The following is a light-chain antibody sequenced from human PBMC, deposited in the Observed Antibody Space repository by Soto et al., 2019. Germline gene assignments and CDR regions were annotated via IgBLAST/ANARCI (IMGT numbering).Light chain of an antibody. V-gene: IGKV3-11*01. CDR3: QQRSNWPGT. CDR2: DAS. Sequence: EIVMTQSPATLSVSPGERATLSCRASQSISTILAWYQQKPGQAPRLLIYDASNRATGIPARFSGSGSGTDFTLTISSLEPEDFAVYYCQQRSNWPGTFGQGTKVDI. CDR1: QSISTI. J-gene: IGKJ1*01.